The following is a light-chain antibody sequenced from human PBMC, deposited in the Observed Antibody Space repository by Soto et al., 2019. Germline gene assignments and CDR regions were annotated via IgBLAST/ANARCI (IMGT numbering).Light chain of an antibody. CDR2: AAS. CDR3: QQYGTSPWT. CDR1: QSVSSDY. V-gene: IGKV3-20*01. J-gene: IGKJ1*01. Sequence: EIVLTQSPGTLSLSPAERATLSCWASQSVSSDYLAWYQQKPGQAPRLLIYAASSRATGIPHRFSGGGSGTDFTLTINRLEPEDFAVYYCQQYGTSPWTFGQVTKVEIK.